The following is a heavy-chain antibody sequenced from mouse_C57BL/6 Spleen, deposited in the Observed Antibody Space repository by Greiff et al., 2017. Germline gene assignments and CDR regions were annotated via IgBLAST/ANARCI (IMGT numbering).Heavy chain of an antibody. Sequence: EVKLMEPGGDLVKPGGSLKLSCEASGFTFSSYGMYWVRQTPDKRLEWVETISSGGSYTYYPDSVKGRFTISRDNAKNTLYLRMSSLKSEDTDMYYSARSTTVYWYFDVWGTGTTVTVSS. CDR2: ISSGGSYT. J-gene: IGHJ1*03. D-gene: IGHD1-1*01. V-gene: IGHV5-6*01. CDR1: GFTFSSYG. CDR3: ARSTTVYWYFDV.